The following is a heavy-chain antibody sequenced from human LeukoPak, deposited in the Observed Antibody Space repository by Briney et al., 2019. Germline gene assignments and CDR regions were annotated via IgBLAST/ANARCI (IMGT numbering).Heavy chain of an antibody. J-gene: IGHJ4*02. V-gene: IGHV4-38-2*02. D-gene: IGHD3-22*01. CDR2: ISHSGRS. CDR1: GYSISSGYF. CDR3: ATDGYYYDGSFEY. Sequence: PSETLSLTCAVSGYSISSGYFWAWIRQPRGKGLECIGDISHSGRSYYKPSLKSRAIISVDTSNHQSSLTLASVTAADTATYYCATDGYYYDGSFEYWGQGVRVAVSS.